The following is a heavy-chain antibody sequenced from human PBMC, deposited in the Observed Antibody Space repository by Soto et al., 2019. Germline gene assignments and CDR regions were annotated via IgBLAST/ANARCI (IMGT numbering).Heavy chain of an antibody. CDR1: GGSISSYY. CDR3: ARVGGYSGYDGGLDY. V-gene: IGHV4-59*01. Sequence: SETLSLTCTVSGGSISSYYWSWIRQPPGKGLEWIGYIYYSGSTNYNPSLKSRVTISVDTSKNQFSLKLSSVTAADTAVYYCARVGGYSGYDGGLDYWGQGTLVT. J-gene: IGHJ4*02. D-gene: IGHD5-12*01. CDR2: IYYSGST.